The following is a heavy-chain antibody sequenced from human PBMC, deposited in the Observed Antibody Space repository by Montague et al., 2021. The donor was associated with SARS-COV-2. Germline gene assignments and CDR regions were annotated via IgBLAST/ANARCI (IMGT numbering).Heavy chain of an antibody. Sequence: SETLFLTCTVSGDSVSRGSSYWSWIRQPPGKGLDWIGYIYYTGSRKYNSSLKSRLTISVDTSKDQISLKLSSVTAADTAVYYCARHARGEGYTSWFDSWGQGTLVTVSS. J-gene: IGHJ5*01. CDR3: ARHARGEGYTSWFDS. V-gene: IGHV4-61*01. CDR1: GDSVSRGSSY. CDR2: IYYTGSR. D-gene: IGHD5-24*01.